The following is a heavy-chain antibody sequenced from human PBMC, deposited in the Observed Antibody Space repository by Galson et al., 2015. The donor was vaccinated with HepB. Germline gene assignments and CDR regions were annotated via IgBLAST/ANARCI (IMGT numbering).Heavy chain of an antibody. CDR1: GFTFSSHW. V-gene: IGHV3-74*01. Sequence: SLRLSCAASGFTFSSHWMYWVRQAPGKGLVWVSRINSDGSRTNCADPVKGRFTISRDNAKNTLSLQMTSLRAEDTAVYYCARGLEGESSVWLDYWIQGALVTVSS. CDR2: INSDGSRT. CDR3: ARGLEGESSVWLDY. D-gene: IGHD3-16*01. J-gene: IGHJ4*02.